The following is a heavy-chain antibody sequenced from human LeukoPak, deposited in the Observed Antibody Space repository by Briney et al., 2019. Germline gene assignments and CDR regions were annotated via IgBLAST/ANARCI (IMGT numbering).Heavy chain of an antibody. CDR1: GFTFSSYW. CDR2: IKQDGSEK. D-gene: IGHD5-12*01. CDR3: AKDQTWLREGRPDY. Sequence: GGSLRLSCAASGFTFSSYWMNWVRQAPGKGLEWVANIKQDGSEKYYVDSVKGRFTISRDNSKNTLYLQMNSLRAEDTAVYYCAKDQTWLREGRPDYWGQGTLVTVSS. J-gene: IGHJ4*02. V-gene: IGHV3-7*01.